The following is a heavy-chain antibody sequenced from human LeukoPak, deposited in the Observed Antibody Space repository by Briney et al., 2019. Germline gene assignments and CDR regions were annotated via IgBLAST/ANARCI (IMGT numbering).Heavy chain of an antibody. CDR3: AKDLPAAYFDY. CDR2: VRSDGDIK. J-gene: IGHJ4*02. CDR1: GFTFSNYG. V-gene: IGHV3-30*02. Sequence: PGGSLRLSCAASGFTFSNYGMHWVRQAPGKGLEWVAFVRSDGDIKYYADSVKGRFTISRDNSRTTLYLQMNSLRAEDTAVYHCAKDLPAAYFDYWGQGTQVTVSS. D-gene: IGHD2-2*01.